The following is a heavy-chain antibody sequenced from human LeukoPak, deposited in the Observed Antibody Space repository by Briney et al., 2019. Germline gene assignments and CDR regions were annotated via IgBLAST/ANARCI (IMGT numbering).Heavy chain of an antibody. CDR3: ARGLQGDYYYYYMDV. J-gene: IGHJ6*03. V-gene: IGHV1-46*01. Sequence: ASVKVSCTASGYTFTSYYMHWVRQAPGQGLEWMGIINPSGGSTSYAQKFQGRVTMTRDTSTSTVYMELSSLRSEDTAVYYCARGLQGDYYYYYMDVWGKGTTVTISS. D-gene: IGHD5-24*01. CDR2: INPSGGST. CDR1: GYTFTSYY.